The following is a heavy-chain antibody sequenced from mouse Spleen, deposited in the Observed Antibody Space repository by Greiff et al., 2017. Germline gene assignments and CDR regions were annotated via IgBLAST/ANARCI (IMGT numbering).Heavy chain of an antibody. J-gene: IGHJ3*01. V-gene: IGHV1-18*01. D-gene: IGHD3-1*01. CDR1: GYTFTDYN. CDR2: INPNNGGT. CDR3: ALQLGLRQFAY. Sequence: VQLQQSGPELVKPGASVKIPCKASGYTFTDYNMDWVKQSHGKSLEWIGDINPNNGGTIYNQKFKGKATLTVDKSSSTAYMELRSLTSEDTAVYYCALQLGLRQFAYWGQGTLVTVSA.